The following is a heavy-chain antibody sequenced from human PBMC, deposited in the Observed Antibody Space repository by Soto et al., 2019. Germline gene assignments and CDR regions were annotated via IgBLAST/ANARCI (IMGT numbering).Heavy chain of an antibody. CDR2: NYYSGTT. V-gene: IGHV4-59*06. D-gene: IGHD6-6*01. Sequence: SETLSLTCTVSGGSISIYYWSWIRQPPGKGLEWIGYNYYSGTTYYNPSLKSRVTISLDTSKNQFSLKLSSVTAADTAVYYCARGSSIAGLYYGMDVWGQGTTVTVSS. CDR3: ARGSSIAGLYYGMDV. J-gene: IGHJ6*02. CDR1: GGSISIYY.